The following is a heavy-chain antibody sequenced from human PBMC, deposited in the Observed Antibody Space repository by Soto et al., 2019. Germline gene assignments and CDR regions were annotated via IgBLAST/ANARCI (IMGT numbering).Heavy chain of an antibody. V-gene: IGHV3-23*01. J-gene: IGHJ3*01. D-gene: IGHD2-2*01. CDR3: AKDLWAIVVITTGIQAYEA. CDR2: ISNSGDSA. Sequence: EAQLLESGGGLVQPGGSLRLSCAASGLTFSSFAMSWVRQAPGKGLEWVSTISNSGDSAHYADSEKGRFTISRDNSKNTLNRQVNSLRGEHTGIYYCAKDLWAIVVITTGIQAYEAWGQGRMVSVSS. CDR1: GLTFSSFA.